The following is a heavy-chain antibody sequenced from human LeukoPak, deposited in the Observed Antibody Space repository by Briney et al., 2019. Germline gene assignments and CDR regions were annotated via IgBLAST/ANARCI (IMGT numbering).Heavy chain of an antibody. CDR2: INHSGST. J-gene: IGHJ4*02. V-gene: IGHV4-34*01. D-gene: IGHD3-22*01. CDR3: ARDGYYDSSGLDY. Sequence: SETLSLTCAVYGGSFSGYYWSWIRQPPGKGLEWIGEINHSGSTNDNPSLKSRVSISVDTSKKQFSLKLSSVTAADTAVYYCARDGYYDSSGLDYWGQGTLVTVSS. CDR1: GGSFSGYY.